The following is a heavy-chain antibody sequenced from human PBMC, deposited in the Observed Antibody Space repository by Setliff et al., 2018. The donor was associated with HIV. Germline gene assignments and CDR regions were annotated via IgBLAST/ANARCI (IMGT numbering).Heavy chain of an antibody. J-gene: IGHJ6*04. Sequence: GESLKLSCKGPEYFFRTSWIGWVRQLPGKGLEWVAVIFPLDSETRYNPSLEGHVTISVDKSINTAYLQWSSLRASDTAVYYCTRHPLQPEVSGYFYLMDVWGTGTTVTVSS. V-gene: IGHV5-51*01. CDR1: EYFFRTSW. CDR3: TRHPLQPEVSGYFYLMDV. CDR2: IFPLDSET. D-gene: IGHD2-21*01.